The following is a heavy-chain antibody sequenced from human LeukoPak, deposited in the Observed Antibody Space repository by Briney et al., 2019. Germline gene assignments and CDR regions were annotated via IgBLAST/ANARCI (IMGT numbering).Heavy chain of an antibody. D-gene: IGHD6-13*01. CDR2: MNPISGNT. J-gene: IGHJ4*02. V-gene: IGHV1-8*01. CDR1: GYTFTSYD. CDR3: ARGQKDIAAAGTTFDY. Sequence: ASVKVSCKASGYTFTSYDINWVRQATGQGLEWIGWMNPISGNTGYAQKFQGRVTMTRNTSISTAYMELSSLRSEDTVVYYCARGQKDIAAAGTTFDYWGQGTLVTVSS.